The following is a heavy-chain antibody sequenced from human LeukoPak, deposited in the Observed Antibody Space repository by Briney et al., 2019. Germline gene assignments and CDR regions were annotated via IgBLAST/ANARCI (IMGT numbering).Heavy chain of an antibody. CDR1: GGSISSGSYY. V-gene: IGHV4-39*07. Sequence: SETLSHTCTVSGGSISSGSYYWAWMRQPPGKGLEWIASINYSGSTYYSPSLKSRVTISVDRSNNQFSLRLSSVTAADTAVYYCARDRTALLFDYWGQGTLVTVSS. J-gene: IGHJ4*02. D-gene: IGHD2/OR15-2a*01. CDR2: INYSGST. CDR3: ARDRTALLFDY.